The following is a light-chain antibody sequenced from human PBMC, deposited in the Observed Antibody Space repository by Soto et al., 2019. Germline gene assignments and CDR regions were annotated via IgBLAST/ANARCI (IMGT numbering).Light chain of an antibody. V-gene: IGKV3-15*01. CDR1: QSINAH. CDR2: GAS. J-gene: IGKJ1*01. CDR3: QQYNTWLWT. Sequence: EVVMTQSPATLSVSPGERVTLSCRASQSINAHLAWYQQKPGQAPRLLIHGASTRATGIPARFSGSGFGTECILTIRSLQSEDCAVYYCQQYNTWLWTFGQGTKVEIQ.